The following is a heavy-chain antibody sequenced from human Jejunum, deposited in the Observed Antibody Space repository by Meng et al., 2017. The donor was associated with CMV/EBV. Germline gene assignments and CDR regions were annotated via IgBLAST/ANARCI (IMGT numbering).Heavy chain of an antibody. Sequence: HIPLMESGPTPVNPTQTLTLTCTFPGFSLSTGCVGVGWIRQPPGKALEYLALIYWDNDKFYSPSLKSRLTIAKDTPKNQVVLTMTNMDPVDTATYYCAHRREHSGSWGWGDFDYWGQGTLVTVSS. CDR3: AHRREHSGSWGWGDFDY. CDR1: GFSLSTGCVG. J-gene: IGHJ4*02. D-gene: IGHD3-10*01. CDR2: IYWDNDK. V-gene: IGHV2-5*02.